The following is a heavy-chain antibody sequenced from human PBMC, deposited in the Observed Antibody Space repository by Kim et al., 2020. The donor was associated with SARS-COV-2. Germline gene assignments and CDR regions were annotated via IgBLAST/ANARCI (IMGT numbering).Heavy chain of an antibody. V-gene: IGHV1-18*01. J-gene: IGHJ4*02. Sequence: ASVKVSCKASGYTFTSYGISWVRQAPGQGLEWMGWISAYNGNTNYAQKLQGRVTMTTDTSTSTAYMELRSLRSDDTAVYYCARVRLGDYVWGSYRYEGFAYWGQGTLVTVSS. CDR1: GYTFTSYG. D-gene: IGHD3-16*02. CDR3: ARVRLGDYVWGSYRYEGFAY. CDR2: ISAYNGNT.